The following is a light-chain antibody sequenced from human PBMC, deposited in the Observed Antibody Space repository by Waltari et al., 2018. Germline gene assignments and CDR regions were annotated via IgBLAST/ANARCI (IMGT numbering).Light chain of an antibody. V-gene: IGKV3-20*01. J-gene: IGKJ1*01. CDR2: GAS. CDR3: QHYLRLPVT. Sequence: VSCRASESVSRALAWYQQKPGQAPRLLIYGASTRATGIPDRFSGSGSGTDFSLTISRLEPDDFAVYYCQHYLRLPVTFGQGTTVEI. CDR1: ESVSRA.